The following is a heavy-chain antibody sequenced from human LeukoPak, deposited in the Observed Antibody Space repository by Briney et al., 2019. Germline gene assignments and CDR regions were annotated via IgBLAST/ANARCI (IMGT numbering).Heavy chain of an antibody. Sequence: GRSLRLSCAASGFTFSSYSINWVRQAPEKGLGWVSSISSSSSYIYYADSVKGRFTISRDKAKNPLYLQMNSLRAEDTAVYYCARVEGYYYYMDVWGKGTTVTVSS. CDR3: ARVEGYYYYMDV. CDR1: GFTFSSYS. CDR2: ISSSSSYI. J-gene: IGHJ6*03. V-gene: IGHV3-21*01.